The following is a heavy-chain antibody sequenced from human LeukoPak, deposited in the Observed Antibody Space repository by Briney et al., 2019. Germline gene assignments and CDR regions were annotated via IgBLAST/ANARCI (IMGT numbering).Heavy chain of an antibody. Sequence: GASVKVSCKASGYTFTGYYMHWVRQAPGQGLEWMGWINPNSGGTNYAQKFQGRVTMTRDTSISTAYMELSRLRSDDTAVYYCARDWDNDYGPGRPGNWFDPWGQGTLVTVSP. J-gene: IGHJ5*02. V-gene: IGHV1-2*02. CDR1: GYTFTGYY. D-gene: IGHD3-10*01. CDR2: INPNSGGT. CDR3: ARDWDNDYGPGRPGNWFDP.